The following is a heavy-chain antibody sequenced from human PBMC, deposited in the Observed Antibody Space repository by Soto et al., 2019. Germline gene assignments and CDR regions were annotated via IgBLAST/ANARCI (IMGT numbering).Heavy chain of an antibody. CDR1: GGTFSTFG. Sequence: ASVKVSCKASGGTFSTFGISWVRQAPGQGLEWMGGIIPFFGTARYSQKFEDRITITADESTNTVYMDLRSLTSEDTAVYFCASVDFGAYIPHFAYWGQGTLVTVSS. J-gene: IGHJ4*02. D-gene: IGHD4-17*01. V-gene: IGHV1-69*13. CDR2: IIPFFGTA. CDR3: ASVDFGAYIPHFAY.